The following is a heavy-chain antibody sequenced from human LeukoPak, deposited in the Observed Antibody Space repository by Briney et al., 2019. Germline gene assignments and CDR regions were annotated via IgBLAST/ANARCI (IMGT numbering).Heavy chain of an antibody. CDR2: INPNSGGT. D-gene: IGHD2-2*01. V-gene: IGHV1-2*02. CDR1: GYTFTGYY. Sequence: ASVKVSCKASGYTFTGYYMHWVRQAPGQGLEWMGWINPNSGGTNYAQKFQGRVTMTRDTSISTAYMELSRLRSDDTAVYYCARVPTTVPAAAPFDYWGQGTLVTVSS. CDR3: ARVPTTVPAAAPFDY. J-gene: IGHJ4*02.